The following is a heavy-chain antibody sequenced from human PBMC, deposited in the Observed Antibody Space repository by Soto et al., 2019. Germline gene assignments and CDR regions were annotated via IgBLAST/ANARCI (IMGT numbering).Heavy chain of an antibody. J-gene: IGHJ4*02. CDR2: INLGGSTT. V-gene: IGHV3-7*03. CDR3: AKDGWYSHFDY. Sequence: PGGSLRLSCAVSGFSFSSSWMTWVRQAPGKGLEWLANINLGGSTTYYADSVKGRFTISRDNSKNTLYLQMNSLRAEDTAVYYRAKDGWYSHFDYWGQGTLVTVSS. CDR1: GFSFSSSW. D-gene: IGHD6-19*01.